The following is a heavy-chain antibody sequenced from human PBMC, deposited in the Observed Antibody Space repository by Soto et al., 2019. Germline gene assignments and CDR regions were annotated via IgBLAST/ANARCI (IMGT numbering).Heavy chain of an antibody. Sequence: VQLVESGGGVVQPGRSLRLSCAASGFTFSDYAMHWVRQAPGKGLEWVAVVSHDGRNTHYADSVKDRFTISSDSSKNTVSLEMTSLRAEDTAVYYCAKGGRQWLVTSDFNYWGQGALVTVSS. CDR3: AKGGRQWLVTSDFNY. CDR1: GFTFSDYA. D-gene: IGHD6-19*01. CDR2: VSHDGRNT. V-gene: IGHV3-30*18. J-gene: IGHJ4*02.